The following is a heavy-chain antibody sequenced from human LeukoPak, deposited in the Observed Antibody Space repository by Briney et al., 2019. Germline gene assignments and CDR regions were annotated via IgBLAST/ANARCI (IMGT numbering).Heavy chain of an antibody. CDR1: GFTFSSYA. Sequence: PGGSLRLSCAASGFTFSSYAMSWVRQAPGKGLEWVSAISGSGGSTYYAGSVKGRFTISRDNSKNTLYLQMNSLRAEDTAVYYCAKPPALRRSLFQHWGQGTLVTVSS. CDR3: AKPPALRRSLFQH. V-gene: IGHV3-23*01. J-gene: IGHJ1*01. CDR2: ISGSGGST.